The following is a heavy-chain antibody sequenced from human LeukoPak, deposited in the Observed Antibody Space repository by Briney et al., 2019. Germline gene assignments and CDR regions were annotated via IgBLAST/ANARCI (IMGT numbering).Heavy chain of an antibody. CDR3: TKEGATGSRYNFDY. CDR2: ISDDGRTE. D-gene: IGHD2-15*01. J-gene: IGHJ4*02. Sequence: GRSLRLSCAASGFTFSRHGIHWVRQAPGKGLEWVAVISDDGRTEYCADSVEGRFTISRDNSKNTVSLQMNSLRDDDTAVFYCTKEGATGSRYNFDYWGQGTLVTVSS. CDR1: GFTFSRHG. V-gene: IGHV3-30*18.